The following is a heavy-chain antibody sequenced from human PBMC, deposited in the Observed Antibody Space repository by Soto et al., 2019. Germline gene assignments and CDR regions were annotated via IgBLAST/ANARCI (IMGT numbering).Heavy chain of an antibody. J-gene: IGHJ5*02. D-gene: IGHD3-10*01. Sequence: PGGSLRRSCAASGFTFSSYAMHWVRQAPGKGLEWVGRIKSKTGGGTTDYVAPVKGRFTISRDDSKNTLYLQMNSLKTEDTAVYYCTTAFITMVRGVIVPWGQGT. CDR3: TTAFITMVRGVIVP. CDR1: GFTFSSYA. CDR2: IKSKTGGGTT. V-gene: IGHV3-15*01.